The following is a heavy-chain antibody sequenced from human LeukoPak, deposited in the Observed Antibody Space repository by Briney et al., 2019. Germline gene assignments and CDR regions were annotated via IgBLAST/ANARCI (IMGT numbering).Heavy chain of an antibody. V-gene: IGHV3-74*01. CDR2: IGNDGSST. CDR1: GFTFSNYW. J-gene: IGHJ4*02. CDR3: ARDGARLDY. D-gene: IGHD1-26*01. Sequence: GGSLRLSCAASGFTFSNYWMHWVRQVPGKGLVWVSRIGNDGSSTTYADSVKGRSTISRDNAKSTLYLQMNSLRAEDTAVYYCARDGARLDYWGQGTLVTVSS.